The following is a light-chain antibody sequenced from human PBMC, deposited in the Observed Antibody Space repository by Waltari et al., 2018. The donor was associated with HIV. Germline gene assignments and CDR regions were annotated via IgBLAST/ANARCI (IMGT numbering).Light chain of an antibody. Sequence: QSVVTQPPSASGPPGQRVTIPCSGSGSNLGNYSVNWYQHLPGTAPKLLIHMKDPRPSGLPGRFSGSQSGTSASLAISGLQYDDEADYYCAVLDDSLGGAVFGGGTKLTVL. V-gene: IGLV1-47*01. CDR1: GSNLGNYS. CDR3: AVLDDSLGGAV. CDR2: MKD. J-gene: IGLJ2*01.